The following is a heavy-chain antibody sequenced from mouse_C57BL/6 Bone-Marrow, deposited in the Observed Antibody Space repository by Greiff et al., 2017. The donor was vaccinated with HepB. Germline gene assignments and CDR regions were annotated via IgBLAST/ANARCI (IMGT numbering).Heavy chain of an antibody. CDR2: ISSGSSTI. V-gene: IGHV5-17*01. J-gene: IGHJ4*01. Sequence: EVHLVESGGGLVKPGGSLKLSCAASGFTFSDYGMHWVRQAPEKGLEWVAYISSGSSTIYYADTVKGRFTISRDNAKNTLFLQMTSLRSEDTAMYYCARWITTVVAHYAMDYWGQGTSVTVSS. CDR3: ARWITTVVAHYAMDY. CDR1: GFTFSDYG. D-gene: IGHD1-1*01.